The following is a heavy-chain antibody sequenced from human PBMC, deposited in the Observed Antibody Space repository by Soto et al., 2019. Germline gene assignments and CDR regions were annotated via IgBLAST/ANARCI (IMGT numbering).Heavy chain of an antibody. CDR3: AGAGAVLPGAIFIQGWFDP. CDR2: SYHSGAA. CDR1: GGSIGSGDYY. V-gene: IGHV4-31*03. D-gene: IGHD2-2*01. J-gene: IGHJ5*02. Sequence: QVQLQESGPGLVKPSQTLSLTCTVSGGSIGSGDYYWTWIRQHPGKGLEWGGYSYHSGAAYYHPSRASRVTISIDTSKNQFSLKLRSVTAADTAVYYCAGAGAVLPGAIFIQGWFDPWGKGTLVTVSS.